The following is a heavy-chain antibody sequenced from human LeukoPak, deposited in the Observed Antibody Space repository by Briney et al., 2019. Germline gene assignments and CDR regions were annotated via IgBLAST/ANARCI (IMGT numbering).Heavy chain of an antibody. CDR1: GASISSGSYY. J-gene: IGHJ3*02. CDR2: IFASGST. Sequence: SETLSLTCTVSGASISSGSYYWNWIRQPAGKGLEWIGRIFASGSTNYNPSLKSRVTISLDTSKNQLSLKLSSVTAADTAVYYCARGGGAFNIWGQGTMVTVSS. V-gene: IGHV4-61*02. D-gene: IGHD3-16*01. CDR3: ARGGGAFNI.